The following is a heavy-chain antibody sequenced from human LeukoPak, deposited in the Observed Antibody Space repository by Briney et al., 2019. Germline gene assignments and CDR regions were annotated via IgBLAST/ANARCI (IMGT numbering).Heavy chain of an antibody. CDR3: AREDLYYYDSSGSEYFQH. J-gene: IGHJ1*01. Sequence: EASVKVSCTASGYTFTGYYMHRVRQAPGQGLEWMGWINPNSGGTNYAQKFHGRATMTRDTSISTAYMELSRLRSDDTAVHYCAREDLYYYDSSGSEYFQHWGQGTLVTVSS. CDR1: GYTFTGYY. CDR2: INPNSGGT. V-gene: IGHV1-2*02. D-gene: IGHD3-22*01.